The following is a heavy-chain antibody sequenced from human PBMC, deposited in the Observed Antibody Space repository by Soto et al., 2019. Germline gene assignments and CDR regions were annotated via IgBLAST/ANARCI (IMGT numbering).Heavy chain of an antibody. D-gene: IGHD3-22*01. CDR1: GFTFSTYW. V-gene: IGHV3-74*01. CDR2: IKTDGTYA. CDR3: AAGGSGYYAN. Sequence: EVQLVESGGDLVQPGGSLRLSCAASGFTFSTYWMHWVRQAPGKGLLWVSRIKTDGTYANYADSVKGRFTISRDNAKNTLYLQMNSLRVEDAAVDYCAAGGSGYYANWGQGTLVTVSS. J-gene: IGHJ4*02.